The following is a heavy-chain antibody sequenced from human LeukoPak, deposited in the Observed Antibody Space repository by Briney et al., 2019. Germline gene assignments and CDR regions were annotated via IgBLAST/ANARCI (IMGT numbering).Heavy chain of an antibody. J-gene: IGHJ6*03. CDR2: IKQDGSEK. D-gene: IGHD6-6*01. Sequence: GGSLRLSCAASGFTFSSYGMHWVRQAPGKGLEWVANIKQDGSEKYYVDSVKGRFTISRDNAKNSLYLQMNSLRAEDTAVYYCARVIRDSSSRYYYYYYMDVWGKGTTVTVSS. V-gene: IGHV3-7*01. CDR3: ARVIRDSSSRYYYYYYMDV. CDR1: GFTFSSYG.